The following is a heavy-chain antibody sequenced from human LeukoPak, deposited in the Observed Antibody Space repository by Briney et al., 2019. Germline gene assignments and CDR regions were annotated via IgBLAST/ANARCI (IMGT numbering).Heavy chain of an antibody. CDR2: MNPNSGNT. CDR3: ARGPAPKSGSYSMFGRMGYYFDY. Sequence: GASVKVSCKTSGFTFTGHYMHWLRQATGQGLEWMGWMNPNSGNTGYAQKFQGRVTITRNTSISTAYMELSSLRSEDTAVHYCARGPAPKSGSYSMFGRMGYYFDYWGQGTLVTVSS. J-gene: IGHJ4*02. D-gene: IGHD1-26*01. V-gene: IGHV1-8*03. CDR1: GFTFTGHY.